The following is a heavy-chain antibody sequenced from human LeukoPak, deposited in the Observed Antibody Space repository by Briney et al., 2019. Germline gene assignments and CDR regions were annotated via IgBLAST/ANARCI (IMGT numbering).Heavy chain of an antibody. D-gene: IGHD4-17*01. J-gene: IGHJ4*02. CDR2: IKSKTDGGTT. V-gene: IGHV3-15*01. Sequence: GGSLRLSCAASGFTFSNAWMSWVRQAPGKGLEWVGRIKSKTDGGTTDYAARVEGRFTISRDDSKNTLYLQMNSLKTEDTGVYYCTTGSLDYGDYDFDYWGQGTLVTVSS. CDR3: TTGSLDYGDYDFDY. CDR1: GFTFSNAW.